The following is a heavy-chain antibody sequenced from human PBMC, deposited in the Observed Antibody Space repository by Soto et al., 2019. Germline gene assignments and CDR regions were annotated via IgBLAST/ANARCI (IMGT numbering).Heavy chain of an antibody. J-gene: IGHJ6*02. CDR3: ASTPVTGRYSYYGMDA. Sequence: QVQPVQSGSEVKKPGSSVRVSCKTGSFYAVSWVRQAPGQGLEWMGGLIPVFDTPSYAQKFQGRVTITADECKSTAYMELSSLRSEDTALYYCASTPVTGRYSYYGMDAWDQGIAVTVSS. CDR2: LIPVFDTP. CDR1: SFYA. V-gene: IGHV1-69*01. D-gene: IGHD4-4*01.